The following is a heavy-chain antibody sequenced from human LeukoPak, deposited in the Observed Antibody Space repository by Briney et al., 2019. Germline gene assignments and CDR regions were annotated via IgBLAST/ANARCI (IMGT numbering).Heavy chain of an antibody. CDR1: GFTFSSYA. J-gene: IGHJ4*02. CDR2: ISHDGSNK. D-gene: IGHD7-27*01. CDR3: AGSLGPLTEY. V-gene: IGHV3-30-3*01. Sequence: GGSLRLSCAASGFTFSSYAMHWVRQAPGKGLEWVAVISHDGSNKYYADSVEGRFTISRDNAKNTLYLQMNSLRAEDTAVYYCAGSLGPLTEYWGQGTLVTVSS.